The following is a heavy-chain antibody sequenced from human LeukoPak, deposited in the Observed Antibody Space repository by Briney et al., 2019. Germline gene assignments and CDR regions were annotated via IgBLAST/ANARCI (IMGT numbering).Heavy chain of an antibody. J-gene: IGHJ4*02. CDR1: GFTFSSYS. V-gene: IGHV3-21*01. D-gene: IGHD3-10*01. CDR2: ISSSSSYI. CDR3: ARAPYKGSGSYYPYYFDY. Sequence: GGSLRLSCAASGFTFSSYSMNWVRQAPGKGLEWVSSISSSSSYIYYADSVKGRFTISRDNAKNSLYLQINSLRAEDTAVYYCARAPYKGSGSYYPYYFDYWGQGTLVTVSS.